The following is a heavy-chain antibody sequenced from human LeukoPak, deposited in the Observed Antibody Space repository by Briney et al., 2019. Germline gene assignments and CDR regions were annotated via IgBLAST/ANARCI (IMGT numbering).Heavy chain of an antibody. CDR1: GYTFTGYY. Sequence: ASVKVSCKVSGYTFTGYYMHWVRQAPGQGLEWMGWINPNSGGTNYAQKFQGRVTMTRDTSISTAYMELSRLRSDDTAVYYCARDLITIFGVGYFDYWGQGTLVTVSS. D-gene: IGHD3-3*01. CDR3: ARDLITIFGVGYFDY. CDR2: INPNSGGT. V-gene: IGHV1-2*02. J-gene: IGHJ4*02.